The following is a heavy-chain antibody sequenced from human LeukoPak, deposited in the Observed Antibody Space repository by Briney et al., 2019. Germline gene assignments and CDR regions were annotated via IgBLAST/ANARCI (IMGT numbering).Heavy chain of an antibody. CDR1: GGSISSYD. CDR3: ASDSSAEAFDI. Sequence: SETLSLTCTVSGGSISSYDWSWIRQPAGKGLEWIGRIYTSGSTNYNPSLKSRVTMSVDTSKNQFSLKLSSVTAADTAVYYCASDSSAEAFDIWGQGTMVTVSS. D-gene: IGHD6-19*01. J-gene: IGHJ3*02. V-gene: IGHV4-4*07. CDR2: IYTSGST.